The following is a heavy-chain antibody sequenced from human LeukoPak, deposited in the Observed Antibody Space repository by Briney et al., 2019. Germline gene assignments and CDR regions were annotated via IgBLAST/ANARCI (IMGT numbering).Heavy chain of an antibody. J-gene: IGHJ5*02. D-gene: IGHD2-2*02. Sequence: SETPSLTCTVSGGSISSYYWSWIRQPPGKGLEWIGYIYYSGSTNYNPSLKSRVTISVDTSKNQFSLKLSSVTAADTAVYYCARVALSLSCSSTSCYRFDPWGQGTLVTVSS. CDR1: GGSISSYY. CDR3: ARVALSLSCSSTSCYRFDP. CDR2: IYYSGST. V-gene: IGHV4-59*01.